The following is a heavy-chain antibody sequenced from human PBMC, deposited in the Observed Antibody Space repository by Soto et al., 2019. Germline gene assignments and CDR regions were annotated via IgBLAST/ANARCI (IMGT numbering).Heavy chain of an antibody. Sequence: GGSLRLSCAASGFTFSSYAMHWVRQAPGKGLEWVAVISYDGSNKYYADSVKGRFTISRDNSKNTLYLQMNSLRAEDTAVYYCARDGYDFWSGSMDVWGQGTTVTVSS. D-gene: IGHD3-3*01. J-gene: IGHJ6*02. V-gene: IGHV3-30-3*01. CDR2: ISYDGSNK. CDR1: GFTFSSYA. CDR3: ARDGYDFWSGSMDV.